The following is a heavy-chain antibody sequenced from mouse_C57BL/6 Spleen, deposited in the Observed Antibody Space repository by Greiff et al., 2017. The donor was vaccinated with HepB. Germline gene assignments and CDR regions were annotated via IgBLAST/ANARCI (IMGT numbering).Heavy chain of an antibody. D-gene: IGHD2-3*01. Sequence: QVQLQQSGAELVKPGASVKLSCKASGYTFTSYWMQWVKQRPGQGLEWIGEIDPSDSYTNYNQKFKGKAKLTVDTSSSTAYMQLSSLTSEDSAVYYCARGGPLYADYHSDYWGQGTTLTVSS. J-gene: IGHJ2*01. CDR1: GYTFTSYW. V-gene: IGHV1-50*01. CDR3: ARGGPLYADYHSDY. CDR2: IDPSDSYT.